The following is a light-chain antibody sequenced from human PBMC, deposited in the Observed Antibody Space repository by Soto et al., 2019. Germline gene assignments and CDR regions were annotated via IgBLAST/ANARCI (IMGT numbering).Light chain of an antibody. Sequence: QSALTQPASVSGSPGQSITISCTGTSSDVDDYNYVSWYQQHPGKAPKLIISDVSSRPSGISNRFSGSKSGNTASLTISGLQAEDEADYYCSSYPSTNAVVLFGGATKLTVL. V-gene: IGLV2-14*03. J-gene: IGLJ2*01. CDR3: SSYPSTNAVVL. CDR2: DVS. CDR1: SSDVDDYNY.